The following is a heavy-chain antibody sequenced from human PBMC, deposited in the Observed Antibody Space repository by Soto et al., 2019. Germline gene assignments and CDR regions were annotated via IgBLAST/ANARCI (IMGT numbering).Heavy chain of an antibody. CDR1: GGSISSGGYS. J-gene: IGHJ4*02. D-gene: IGHD3-3*01. V-gene: IGHV4-30-2*01. Sequence: QLQLQESGSGLVKPSQTLSLTCAVSGGSISSGGYSWSWIRQPPGKGLEWIGYIYHSGSTYYNPALRRRVTLSVDRSKNQCSLKLSSVTAADTAGYYCAAGAIFGVVPLDYWGQGTLVTVSS. CDR2: IYHSGST. CDR3: AAGAIFGVVPLDY.